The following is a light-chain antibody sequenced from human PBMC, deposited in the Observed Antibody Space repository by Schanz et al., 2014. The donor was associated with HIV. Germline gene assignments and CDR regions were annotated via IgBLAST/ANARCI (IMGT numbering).Light chain of an antibody. V-gene: IGKV3-20*01. J-gene: IGKJ2*01. CDR3: LQYGSSPMDT. Sequence: EIVLTQSPGTLSLSPGERATLSCRASQSVSSSYLAWYQQKPGQAPRLLIYGASNRATGIPERFRGSGSGTDFTLTITRLEPEDFAVYYCLQYGSSPMDTFGQGTKLEIK. CDR2: GAS. CDR1: QSVSSSY.